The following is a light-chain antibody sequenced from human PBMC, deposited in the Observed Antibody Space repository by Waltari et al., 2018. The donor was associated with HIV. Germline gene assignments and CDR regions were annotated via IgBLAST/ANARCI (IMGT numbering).Light chain of an antibody. Sequence: QSALTQPSAVAGSPRHSTTIPYTGTSTDLGGNDSVSSYQQHPGKAPKLMIFDVNKRPSGVPARFSGSKSGHTASLTISGLQADDEADYYCCSYAGSYTEIFGGGTKLTVL. V-gene: IGLV2-11*01. J-gene: IGLJ2*01. CDR1: STDLGGNDS. CDR3: CSYAGSYTEI. CDR2: DVN.